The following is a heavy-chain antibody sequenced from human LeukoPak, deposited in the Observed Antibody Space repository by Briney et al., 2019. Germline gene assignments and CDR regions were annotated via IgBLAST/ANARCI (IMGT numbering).Heavy chain of an antibody. CDR1: GFTFSTYE. CDR3: AKAAYGDYVNWFDP. CDR2: ISNDGSKK. Sequence: GGSLRLSCAASGFTFSTYEMHWVRQAPGKGLEWVATISNDGSKKYYADSVKGRFTVSRDNSKNTIYLQMNSLRVEDTALYYCAKAAYGDYVNWFDPWGQGTLVTVSS. V-gene: IGHV3-30-3*01. J-gene: IGHJ5*02. D-gene: IGHD4-17*01.